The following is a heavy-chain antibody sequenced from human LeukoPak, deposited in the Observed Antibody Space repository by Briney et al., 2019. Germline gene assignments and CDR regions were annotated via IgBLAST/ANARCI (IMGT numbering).Heavy chain of an antibody. CDR1: AFTFSNYN. CDR2: ISISSSYI. V-gene: IGHV3-21*01. CDR3: ARGRYDVLAGYQPPYFDY. D-gene: IGHD3-9*01. J-gene: IGHJ4*02. Sequence: GGSLRLSCAASAFTFSNYNINWVRQAPGKGLEWVSSISISSSYIYYADSVKGRFTISRDNAKDSLYLQMNSLRAEDTAVYYCARGRYDVLAGYQPPYFDYWGQGTLVTVSS.